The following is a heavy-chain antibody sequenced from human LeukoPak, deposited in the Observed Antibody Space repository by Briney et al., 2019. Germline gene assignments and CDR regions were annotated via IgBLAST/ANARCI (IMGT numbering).Heavy chain of an antibody. Sequence: GGSLRLSCAASGFTFSSYAMHWVRQAPGKGLEGVAVISYDGSNKYYAASVKSRFTISRDNSKNTLYLQMNSLRAEDTAVYYCARDQKYGYNHAFDIWGQGTMVTVSS. CDR2: ISYDGSNK. V-gene: IGHV3-30*04. CDR3: ARDQKYGYNHAFDI. CDR1: GFTFSSYA. J-gene: IGHJ3*02. D-gene: IGHD5-24*01.